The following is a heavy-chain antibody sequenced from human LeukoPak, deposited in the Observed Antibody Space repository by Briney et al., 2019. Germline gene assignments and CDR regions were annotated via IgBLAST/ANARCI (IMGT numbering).Heavy chain of an antibody. D-gene: IGHD2-2*01. V-gene: IGHV4-34*01. Sequence: SETLSLTCAVYGGSFSGYYWSWIRQPPGKGLEWIGEINHSGSTNYNPSLKSRVTISVDTSKNQFSLKLSSVTAADTAVYYCARGPPTTYCSSTSCYRGYYYYGMEVWGQGNTVTVSS. CDR1: GGSFSGYY. CDR3: ARGPPTTYCSSTSCYRGYYYYGMEV. CDR2: INHSGST. J-gene: IGHJ6*02.